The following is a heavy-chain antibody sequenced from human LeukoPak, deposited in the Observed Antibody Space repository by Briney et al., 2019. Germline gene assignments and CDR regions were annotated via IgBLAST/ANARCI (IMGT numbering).Heavy chain of an antibody. CDR1: GGSISSSNYY. D-gene: IGHD4-23*01. CDR2: IYYSGST. J-gene: IGHJ3*02. Sequence: SETLSLTCTVSGGSISSSNYYWGWIRQPPGKGLEWIGSIYYSGSTYYNPSLKSRVTISVDTSKNQFSLKLSSVTAADTAVYYCARRDGGNHDAFDIWGQGTVVTVSS. V-gene: IGHV4-39*01. CDR3: ARRDGGNHDAFDI.